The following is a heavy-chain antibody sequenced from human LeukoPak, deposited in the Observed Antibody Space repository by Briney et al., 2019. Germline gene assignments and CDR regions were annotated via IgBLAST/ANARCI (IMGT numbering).Heavy chain of an antibody. J-gene: IGHJ4*02. CDR1: GFTVSSNY. Sequence: GGSLRLSCAASGFTVSSNYMSWVRQAPGKGLEWVSVIYSGGSTYYADSVKGRFTISRGNSKNTLYLQMNSLRAEDTAVYYCARESSSGWYLGWGQGTLVTVSS. CDR3: ARESSSGWYLG. CDR2: IYSGGST. V-gene: IGHV3-66*01. D-gene: IGHD6-19*01.